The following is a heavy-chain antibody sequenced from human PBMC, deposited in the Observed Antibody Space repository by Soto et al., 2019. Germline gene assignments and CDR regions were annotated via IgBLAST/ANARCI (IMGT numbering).Heavy chain of an antibody. V-gene: IGHV1-8*01. J-gene: IGHJ5*02. D-gene: IGHD6-6*01. CDR2: MNPNSGNT. Sequence: QVQLVQSGAEVKKPGASVKVSCKGSGYTFTSYHINWVRQATGQGLEWMGWMNPNSGNTGYAQTLQGRGTMTWDTSINTAYKEVSSLRSEDTAMYYCARGHISSTKNWLDPWGQGTLVTVSS. CDR3: ARGHISSTKNWLDP. CDR1: GYTFTSYH.